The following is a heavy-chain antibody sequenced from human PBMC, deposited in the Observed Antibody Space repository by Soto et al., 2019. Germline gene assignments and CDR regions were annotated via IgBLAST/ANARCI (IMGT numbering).Heavy chain of an antibody. D-gene: IGHD6-19*01. Sequence: LQEPGPGLVKPSQTLSLTCFVSGYSITAGGYYWSWIRHLPGKGLEWIGSFYSSGSIIYNPSLRSRVSISGDTSSNHFSMSLTSVTGADTGRYYCARMYSSGSGWFHPWGQGTLVTVSS. CDR2: FYSSGSI. V-gene: IGHV4-31*03. CDR1: GYSITAGGYY. J-gene: IGHJ5*02. CDR3: ARMYSSGSGWFHP.